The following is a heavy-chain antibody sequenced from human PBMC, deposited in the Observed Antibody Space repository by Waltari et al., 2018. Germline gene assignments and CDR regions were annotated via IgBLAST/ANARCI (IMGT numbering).Heavy chain of an antibody. V-gene: IGHV4-39*07. J-gene: IGHJ4*02. D-gene: IGHD1-7*01. Sequence: QLQLQESGPGLVKPSETLSLTCTVSGGSISSSSYYWGWIRQPPGKGLEWIGSIYYSGSTYYNPSLKSRVTISVDTSKNQFSLELSSVTAADTAVYYCARETAVPPSIWNYAPFNYWGQGTLVTVSS. CDR1: GGSISSSSYY. CDR3: ARETAVPPSIWNYAPFNY. CDR2: IYYSGST.